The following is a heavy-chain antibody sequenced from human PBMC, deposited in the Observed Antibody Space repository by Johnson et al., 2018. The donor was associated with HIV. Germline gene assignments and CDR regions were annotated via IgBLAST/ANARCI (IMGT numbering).Heavy chain of an antibody. V-gene: IGHV3-11*04. J-gene: IGHJ3*02. CDR2: ISSSGSTI. D-gene: IGHD1-14*01. CDR3: AKIRTSGTGDACDI. Sequence: VQFVDSGGCVVQPGRSLRLSCAASGFTFSDYYISWIRQAPGKGLEWVSYISSSGSTIYYADSVKGRFTISRDNSKNTLYLQIDSLRAEDTAVYYCAKIRTSGTGDACDIWGQGTMVTVSS. CDR1: GFTFSDYY.